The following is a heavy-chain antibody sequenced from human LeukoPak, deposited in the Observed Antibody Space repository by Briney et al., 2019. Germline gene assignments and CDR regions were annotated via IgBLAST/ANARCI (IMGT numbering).Heavy chain of an antibody. J-gene: IGHJ4*02. CDR3: ARAGGGYYDSSGYSDY. CDR2: INPNSGGT. V-gene: IGHV1-2*02. D-gene: IGHD3-22*01. CDR1: GYTFTGYY. Sequence: ASVKVSCKASGYTFTGYYMHWVRQAPGQGLEWMGWINPNSGGTNYAQKFQGRVTMTRDTSISTAYMELSRLRSDDTAVYYCARAGGGYYDSSGYSDYWGQGTLVTVSS.